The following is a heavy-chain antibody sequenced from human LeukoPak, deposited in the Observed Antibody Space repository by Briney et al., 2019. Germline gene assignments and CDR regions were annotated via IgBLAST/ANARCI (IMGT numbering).Heavy chain of an antibody. CDR2: ISSSGSTI. Sequence: PGGSLRLSCAASGFTFSDYYINWIRQAPGKGLEWASYISSSGSTIYYADSVKGRFTISRDNAKNSLYLQMNSLRAEDTAVYYCARGVGFGITMVRGVYDYWGQGTLVTVSS. V-gene: IGHV3-11*04. CDR1: GFTFSDYY. CDR3: ARGVGFGITMVRGVYDY. J-gene: IGHJ4*02. D-gene: IGHD3-10*01.